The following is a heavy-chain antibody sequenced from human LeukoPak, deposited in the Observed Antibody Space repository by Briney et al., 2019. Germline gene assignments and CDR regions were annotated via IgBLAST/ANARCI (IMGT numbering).Heavy chain of an antibody. D-gene: IGHD1-26*01. CDR2: INPNSGGT. V-gene: IGHV1-2*02. CDR1: GYTFTDYY. J-gene: IGHJ4*02. Sequence: ASVKVSCKASGYTFTDYYMYWVRQAPGQGLEWTGWINPNSGGTNYAQKFQGRVTMTRDTSISTAYMELSRLRSDDTAVYYCAREGPIVGSTHLVDYWGQGTLVTVSS. CDR3: AREGPIVGSTHLVDY.